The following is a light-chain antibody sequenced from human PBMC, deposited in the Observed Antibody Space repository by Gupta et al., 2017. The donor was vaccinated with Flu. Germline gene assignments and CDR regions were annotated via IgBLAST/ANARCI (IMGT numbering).Light chain of an antibody. V-gene: IGLV1-44*01. CDR3: ATWDYSLNGTV. CDR1: NSNVGSEI. CDR2: RDV. J-gene: IGLJ2*01. Sequence: RVTVSCAGGNSNVGSEIVGWFQQSPGAAPKLLIFRDVKRYSEVPDRFSGSRCGNSASMAISGLQEEDEAEYYCATWDYSLNGTVFGGGTKLTVL.